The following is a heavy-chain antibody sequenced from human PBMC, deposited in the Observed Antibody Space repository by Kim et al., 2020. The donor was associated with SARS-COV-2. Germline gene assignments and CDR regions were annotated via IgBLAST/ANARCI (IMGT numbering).Heavy chain of an antibody. J-gene: IGHJ6*02. V-gene: IGHV1-2*04. CDR3: AREPYGSFGVVAATDDDAYGMDV. Sequence: ASVKVSCKASGYTFTGYYMHWVRQAPGQGLEWMGWINPNSGGTNYAQKFQGWVTMTRDTSISTAYMELSRLRSDDTAVYYCAREPYGSFGVVAATDDDAYGMDVWGQGATVTVSS. CDR1: GYTFTGYY. CDR2: INPNSGGT. D-gene: IGHD2-15*01.